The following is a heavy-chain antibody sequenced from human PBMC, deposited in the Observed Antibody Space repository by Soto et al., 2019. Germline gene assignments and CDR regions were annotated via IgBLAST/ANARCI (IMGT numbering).Heavy chain of an antibody. D-gene: IGHD6-6*01. CDR1: GGSISSSSYY. CDR3: ARHERSSSSLYYYYYGMDV. V-gene: IGHV4-39*01. J-gene: IGHJ6*02. CDR2: IYYSGST. Sequence: SETLSLTCTVSGGSISSSSYYWGWIRQPPGKGLEWIGSIYYSGSTYYNPSLKSRVTISVDTPKNQFSLKLSSVTAADTAVYYCARHERSSSSLYYYYYGMDVWGQGTTVTVSS.